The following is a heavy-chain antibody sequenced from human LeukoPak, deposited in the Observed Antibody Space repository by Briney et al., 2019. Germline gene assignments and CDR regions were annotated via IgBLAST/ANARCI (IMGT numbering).Heavy chain of an antibody. CDR3: AREGSGSSHLDV. CDR1: GGSISGYY. J-gene: IGHJ6*02. V-gene: IGHV4-59*01. CDR2: IYYSGGT. Sequence: SETLSLTCTVSGGSISGYYWSWIRQPPGKGLEWIGYIYYSGGTNYNPSLKSRVTISVDASKIQISLKLNSVTAADTAVYYCAREGSGSSHLDVWGQGTTVTVSS. D-gene: IGHD6-19*01.